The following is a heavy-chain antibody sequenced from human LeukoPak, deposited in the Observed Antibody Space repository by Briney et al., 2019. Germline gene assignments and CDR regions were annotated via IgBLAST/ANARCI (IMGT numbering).Heavy chain of an antibody. CDR3: ARCRGYSYGRSFDY. J-gene: IGHJ4*02. Sequence: SETLSLTCAVYGGSFSGYYWSWIRQPPGKGLEWIGEINHSGSTNYNPSLKSRVTISVDTSKNQFSLKPSSVTAADTAVYYCARCRGYSYGRSFDYWGLGTLVTVSS. CDR1: GGSFSGYY. D-gene: IGHD5-18*01. CDR2: INHSGST. V-gene: IGHV4-34*01.